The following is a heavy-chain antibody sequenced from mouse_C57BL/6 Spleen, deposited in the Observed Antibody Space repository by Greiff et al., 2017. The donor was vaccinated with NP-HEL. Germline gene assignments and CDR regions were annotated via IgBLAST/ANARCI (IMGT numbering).Heavy chain of an antibody. Sequence: EVKLMESEGGLVQPGSSMKLSCTASGFTFSDYYMAWVRQVPEKGLEWVANINYDGSSTYYLVSLKSRFIISRDNAKNILYLQMSSLKSEDTATYYCARGGPYYSNYGYFDYWGQGTTLTVSS. J-gene: IGHJ2*01. CDR2: INYDGSST. CDR1: GFTFSDYY. V-gene: IGHV5-16*01. CDR3: ARGGPYYSNYGYFDY. D-gene: IGHD2-5*01.